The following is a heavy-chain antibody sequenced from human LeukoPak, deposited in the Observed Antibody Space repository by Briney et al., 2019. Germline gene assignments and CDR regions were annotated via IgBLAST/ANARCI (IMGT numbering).Heavy chain of an antibody. CDR3: ARTFRVLNGLDP. Sequence: SETLSLTCAVYGGSFSGYYWSWIRQPPGKGLEWIGEINHSGSTNYNPSLKSRVTISVDTSKNQFSLKLSSVTAADTAVYYCARTFRVLNGLDPWGQGTLVTVSS. D-gene: IGHD3-10*01. V-gene: IGHV4-34*01. CDR1: GGSFSGYY. J-gene: IGHJ5*02. CDR2: INHSGST.